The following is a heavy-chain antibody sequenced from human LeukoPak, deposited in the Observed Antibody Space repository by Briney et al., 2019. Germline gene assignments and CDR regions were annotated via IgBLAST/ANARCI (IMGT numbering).Heavy chain of an antibody. CDR1: GFTFSSFA. J-gene: IGHJ4*02. CDR3: AKGQAGDPAADFDY. CDR2: ISWNSGSI. V-gene: IGHV3-9*01. D-gene: IGHD2-15*01. Sequence: GGSLRLSCAASGFTFSSFAMHWVRQAPGKGLEWVSGISWNSGSIGYADSVKGRFTISRDNAKNSLYLQMNSLRAEDTALYYCAKGQAGDPAADFDYWGQGTLVTVSS.